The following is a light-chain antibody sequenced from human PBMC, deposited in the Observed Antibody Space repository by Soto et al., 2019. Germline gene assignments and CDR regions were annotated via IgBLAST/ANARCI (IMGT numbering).Light chain of an antibody. CDR2: EGS. V-gene: IGLV2-23*01. J-gene: IGLJ1*01. Sequence: QSDLTQPASVSGSPGRSIAMSCTGTSSDVGSYNSVSWYQQHPGKAPKLMIYEGSKRPSGVSDRFSGSKSGNTASLTISGLQAEDEADYYCCSSAGNPYVFGTGTKVTLL. CDR3: CSSAGNPYV. CDR1: SSDVGSYNS.